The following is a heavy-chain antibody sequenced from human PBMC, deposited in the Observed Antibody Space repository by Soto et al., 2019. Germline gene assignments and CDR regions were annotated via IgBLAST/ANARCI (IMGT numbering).Heavy chain of an antibody. CDR2: ISSSSSYI. Sequence: RGALLVSCASSVFTFSIYSMDWVRQAPGKGLDLVSSISSSSSYIYYADSVNGRFTISRDNAKNSLYLQMNSLRAEDTAVYYCARDLPSGYDSPDYYYYGMDVWGQGTTVTVSS. V-gene: IGHV3-21*01. CDR1: VFTFSIYS. CDR3: ARDLPSGYDSPDYYYYGMDV. J-gene: IGHJ6*01. D-gene: IGHD5-12*01.